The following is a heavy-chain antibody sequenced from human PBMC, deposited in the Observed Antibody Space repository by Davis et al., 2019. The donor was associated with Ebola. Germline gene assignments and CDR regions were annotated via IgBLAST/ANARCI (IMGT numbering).Heavy chain of an antibody. D-gene: IGHD4-17*01. V-gene: IGHV1-8*01. CDR3: ARGDLYGDYVTNAFDI. CDR2: MNPNSGNT. CDR1: GYTFTSYD. J-gene: IGHJ3*02. Sequence: ASVKVSCKASGYTFTSYDINWVRQATGQGLEWMGWMNPNSGNTGYAQKFQGRVTMTRNTSISTAYMELSSLRSEDTAVYYCARGDLYGDYVTNAFDIWGQGTMVTVSS.